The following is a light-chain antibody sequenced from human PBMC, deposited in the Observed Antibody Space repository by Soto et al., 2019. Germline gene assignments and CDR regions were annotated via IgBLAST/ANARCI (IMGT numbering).Light chain of an antibody. CDR1: SSDVGGYNY. J-gene: IGLJ1*01. CDR3: QSSENGLSESV. Sequence: QSVLAQPASVSGSPGQSITISCTGTSSDVGGYNYVSWYQQLPGTPPKLLIFGNSNRPSGVPDRFSGSKSGTSASLTISGLQAEDEGDYYCQSSENGLSESVFGTGTKVTVL. V-gene: IGLV2-14*03. CDR2: GNS.